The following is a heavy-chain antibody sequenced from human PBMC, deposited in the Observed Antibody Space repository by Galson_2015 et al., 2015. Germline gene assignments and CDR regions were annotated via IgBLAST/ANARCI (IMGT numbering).Heavy chain of an antibody. J-gene: IGHJ4*02. CDR2: MNPNNGNT. CDR3: ARGAPPITGYCSGGSCPYFDY. D-gene: IGHD2-15*01. V-gene: IGHV1-8*01. Sequence: SCKASGYTFTSYDINWVRQATGQGFEWMGWMNPNNGNTGYAQKFQGRVTMTRNTSISTAYMELSSLRSEDTAVYYCARGAPPITGYCSGGSCPYFDYWGQGTLVTVSS. CDR1: GYTFTSYD.